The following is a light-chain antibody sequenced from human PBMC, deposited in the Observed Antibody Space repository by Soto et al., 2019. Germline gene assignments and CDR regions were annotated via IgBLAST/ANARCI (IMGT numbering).Light chain of an antibody. J-gene: IGKJ4*01. Sequence: IQLTQSPSSLSASVGDRVTITCRASQGISRYLAWYQQKPGKAPKLLIYAASTLQSVVPSRFSGSGSGTYFTLTISSRQPEDFATYYCQQLNSYPLTLGGGTKLEIK. CDR2: AAS. CDR3: QQLNSYPLT. CDR1: QGISRY. V-gene: IGKV1-9*01.